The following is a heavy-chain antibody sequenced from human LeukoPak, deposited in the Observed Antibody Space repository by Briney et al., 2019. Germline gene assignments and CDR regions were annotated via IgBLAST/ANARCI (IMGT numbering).Heavy chain of an antibody. CDR2: ISYDGSNK. J-gene: IGHJ4*02. Sequence: PGRSLRLSCAASGFTFSSYGMHWVRQAPGKGLEWVAVISYDGSNKYYADSVKGRFTISRDNSKNTLYLQMNSLRAEDTAVYYCARDYYDSGDFGYWGQGTLVTVSS. CDR1: GFTFSSYG. V-gene: IGHV3-30*03. CDR3: ARDYYDSGDFGY. D-gene: IGHD3-22*01.